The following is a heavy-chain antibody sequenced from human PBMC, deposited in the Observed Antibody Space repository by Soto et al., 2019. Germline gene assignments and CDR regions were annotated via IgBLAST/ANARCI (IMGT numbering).Heavy chain of an antibody. V-gene: IGHV3-30*18. Sequence: QVQLVESGGGEVQPGRSLTISCAASGFTFSTYGMHWVRQTPGKGLEWVAVISYDGTNKFYSDSVKGRFTISRDNFKNTLTLQMNSLRAEDTAVYSCAKDLQSYGDYDYYCYGVDVWGLGTRVTVSS. CDR3: AKDLQSYGDYDYYCYGVDV. CDR1: GFTFSTYG. D-gene: IGHD4-17*01. CDR2: ISYDGTNK. J-gene: IGHJ6*02.